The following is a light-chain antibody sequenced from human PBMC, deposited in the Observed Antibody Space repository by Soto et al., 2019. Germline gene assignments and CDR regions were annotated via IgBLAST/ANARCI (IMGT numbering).Light chain of an antibody. CDR2: DAS. CDR1: QGVSSY. J-gene: IGKJ4*01. V-gene: IGKV3-20*01. CDR3: QQYGSSLGVT. Sequence: EIVMTRSPAALSVSPGARATLSCRAGQGVSSYLAWYQQKPGQAPRRLIYDASNRATGIPARFSGSGPGTDFTLTISRLEPEEYAVYYCQQYGSSLGVTFGGGTKVDIK.